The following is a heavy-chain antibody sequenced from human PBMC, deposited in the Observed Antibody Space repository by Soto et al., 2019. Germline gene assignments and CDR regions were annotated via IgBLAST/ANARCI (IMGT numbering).Heavy chain of an antibody. CDR1: GGSVNGYY. Sequence: SETLSLTCAVYGGSVNGYYWNWIRQPPGKGLEWIGEINHTGGTHHNPSLKSRVTMSVDTSKNQFSLRLSSVTAADTAIYYCATRITVFGLLIPPFDPWGQGTQVTVSS. D-gene: IGHD3-3*01. V-gene: IGHV4-34*01. J-gene: IGHJ5*02. CDR3: ATRITVFGLLIPPFDP. CDR2: INHTGGT.